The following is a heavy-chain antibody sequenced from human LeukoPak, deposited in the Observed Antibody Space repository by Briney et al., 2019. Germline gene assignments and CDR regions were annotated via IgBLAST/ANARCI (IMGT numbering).Heavy chain of an antibody. CDR2: ISGSGGST. J-gene: IGHJ2*01. D-gene: IGHD5-18*01. CDR3: AKDPGARGYSYGFDL. CDR1: GFPFSSYG. Sequence: PGGSLRLSCAASGFPFSSYGMHWVRQAPGKGLEWVSAISGSGGSTYYADSVKGRFTISRDNSKNTLYLQMNSLRAEDTAVYYCAKDPGARGYSYGFDLWGRGTLVTVSS. V-gene: IGHV3-23*01.